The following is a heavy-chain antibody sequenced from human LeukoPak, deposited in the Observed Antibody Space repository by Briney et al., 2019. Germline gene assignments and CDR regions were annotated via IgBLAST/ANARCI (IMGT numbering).Heavy chain of an antibody. Sequence: PSETLSLTCTVSGGSITTYYWSWIRQPAGKGLEWIGRIYTRGSTNYNPSLKSRVTMSVDTSKNQFSRKLSSVTAADTAVYYCAGEGHYYDSTGYYYGGEDYWGQGTLVTVSS. CDR2: IYTRGST. J-gene: IGHJ4*02. CDR1: GGSITTYY. CDR3: AGEGHYYDSTGYYYGGEDY. V-gene: IGHV4-4*07. D-gene: IGHD3-22*01.